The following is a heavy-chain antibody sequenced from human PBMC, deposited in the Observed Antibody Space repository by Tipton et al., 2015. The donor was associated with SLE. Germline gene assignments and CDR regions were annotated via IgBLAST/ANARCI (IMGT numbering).Heavy chain of an antibody. V-gene: IGHV4-39*07. J-gene: IGHJ6*02. CDR3: AKGSGWYEDDGMDV. CDR2: MYYSGST. Sequence: PGLVKPSETLSLTCTVSGGSISSSSFYWDWIRQPPGKGLEWIGSMYYSGSTYYNPSLKSRVTISADTSKNQFSLKLSSVTAADTAVYFCAKGSGWYEDDGMDVWGQGTTVTVSS. D-gene: IGHD6-19*01. CDR1: GGSISSSSFY.